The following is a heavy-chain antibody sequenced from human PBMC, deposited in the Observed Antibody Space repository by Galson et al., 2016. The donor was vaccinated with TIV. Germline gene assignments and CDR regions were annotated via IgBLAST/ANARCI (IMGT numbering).Heavy chain of an antibody. CDR1: GYSFTTHW. CDR3: ARSPADPQYTYYYIDV. V-gene: IGHV5-51*03. J-gene: IGHJ6*03. Sequence: QSGAEVKRSGESLKISCKASGYSFTTHWIGWVRQMPGKGLEWMGIIYPGDSDTRYSPSFQGQVTISADKSISTAYLQWSALRASDTAMYYCARSPADPQYTYYYIDVGGKGTTVTVSS. D-gene: IGHD4-11*01. CDR2: IYPGDSDT.